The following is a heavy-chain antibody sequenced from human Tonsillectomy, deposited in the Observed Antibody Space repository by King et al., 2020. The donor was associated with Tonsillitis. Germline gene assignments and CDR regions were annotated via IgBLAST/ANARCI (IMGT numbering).Heavy chain of an antibody. CDR3: ARGGGSPHSGLAV. V-gene: IGHV1-69*01. J-gene: IGHJ6*02. CDR1: GGTFSSYD. CDR2: IIPIFGTS. D-gene: IGHD2-15*01. Sequence: VQLVQSGAEVKKPGSSVKVSCKASGGTFSSYDITWVRQAPGQGLEWMGGIIPIFGTSNYAQKLQGRVTSTADESTSTAYMELSSLRSEDTAVYYCARGGGSPHSGLAVWGQGTTVIVSS.